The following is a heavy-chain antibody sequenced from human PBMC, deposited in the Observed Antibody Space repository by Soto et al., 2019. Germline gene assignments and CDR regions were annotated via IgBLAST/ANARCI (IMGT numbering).Heavy chain of an antibody. CDR2: ISPGSRYP. CDR3: VRGGGGGLFDP. D-gene: IGHD2-15*01. Sequence: GGSLRLSCAGSGFTFSDSYMSWIRQARGEGLEWLSYISPGSRYPAYADSVKGRFTISRDNAKRSLYLQMMSLTAEDTAIYYCVRGGGGGLFDPWGQGTMVTVSS. CDR1: GFTFSDSY. J-gene: IGHJ5*02. V-gene: IGHV3-11*06.